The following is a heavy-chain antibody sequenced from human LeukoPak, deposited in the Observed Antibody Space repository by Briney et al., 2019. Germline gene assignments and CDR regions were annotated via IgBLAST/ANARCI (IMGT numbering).Heavy chain of an antibody. Sequence: PSETLSLTCTVSGSSISSYYWSWIRQPPGKGLEWIGYIYYSGSTNYNPSLKSRVTISVDTSKNQFSLKLSSVTAADTAVYYCARARRRDAFDIWGQGTMVTVSS. J-gene: IGHJ3*02. CDR2: IYYSGST. CDR3: ARARRRDAFDI. CDR1: GSSISSYY. V-gene: IGHV4-59*01.